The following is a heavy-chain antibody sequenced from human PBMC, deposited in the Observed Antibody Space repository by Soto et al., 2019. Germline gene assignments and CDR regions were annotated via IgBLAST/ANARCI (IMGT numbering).Heavy chain of an antibody. CDR1: TGSTNSFY. CDR3: ARSRDGYNLNPIDQ. J-gene: IGHJ4*02. V-gene: IGHV4-59*01. Sequence: QVQLQVSGPGLVKPSATLSLSCTVSTGSTNSFYWSWIRQPPGKGLEWIGYFFYTGSTNHTPSLKSRVTISLDMSSSQFSLSLSSVTAADTGMYYCARSRDGYNLNPIDQWGQGLLVTVSS. D-gene: IGHD5-12*01. CDR2: FFYTGST.